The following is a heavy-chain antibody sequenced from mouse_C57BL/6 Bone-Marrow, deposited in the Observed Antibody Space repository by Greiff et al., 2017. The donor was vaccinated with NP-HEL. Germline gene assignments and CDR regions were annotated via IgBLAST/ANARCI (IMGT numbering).Heavy chain of an antibody. D-gene: IGHD2-4*01. CDR3: AKGGNYDHFAY. J-gene: IGHJ3*01. CDR2: INPNNGGT. V-gene: IGHV1-26*01. Sequence: EVQLQQSGPELVKPGASVKISCKASGYTFTDYYMNWVKQSHGKSLEWIGDINPNNGGTSYNQKFKGKATLTVDKSSSTAYMELRSLTSEDSAVYYCAKGGNYDHFAYWGQGTLVTVSA. CDR1: GYTFTDYY.